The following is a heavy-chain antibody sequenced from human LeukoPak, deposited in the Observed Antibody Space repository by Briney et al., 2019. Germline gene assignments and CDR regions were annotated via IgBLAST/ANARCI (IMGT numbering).Heavy chain of an antibody. V-gene: IGHV4-38-2*01. Sequence: SETLSLTCAVSGYSISSGYYWGWIRQPPGKGLEWIGSIYHSGSTYYNPSLKSRVTISVDTSKNLFSLKLSSVTAADTAVYYCASRSGWSYFDYWGQGTLVTISS. CDR1: GYSISSGYY. CDR3: ASRSGWSYFDY. D-gene: IGHD6-19*01. CDR2: IYHSGST. J-gene: IGHJ4*02.